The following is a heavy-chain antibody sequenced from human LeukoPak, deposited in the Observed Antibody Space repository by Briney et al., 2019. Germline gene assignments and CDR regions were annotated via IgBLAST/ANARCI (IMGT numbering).Heavy chain of an antibody. CDR1: GGTFRSYA. V-gene: IGHV1-2*02. D-gene: IGHD6-13*01. Sequence: ASVKVSCKASGGTFRSYALSWVRQAPGQGLEWMGWINPNSGATNYAPNFQGRVAMTRDASISTAYMDLSSLRSDDTAVYYCARGRRAAAGKNAFDYWGQGTLVTVSS. CDR2: INPNSGAT. J-gene: IGHJ4*02. CDR3: ARGRRAAAGKNAFDY.